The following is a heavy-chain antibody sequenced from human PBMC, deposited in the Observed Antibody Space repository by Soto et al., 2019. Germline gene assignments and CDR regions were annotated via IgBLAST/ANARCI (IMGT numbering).Heavy chain of an antibody. V-gene: IGHV4-34*01. D-gene: IGHD3-10*01. CDR2: INHSGST. J-gene: IGHJ4*02. Sequence: QVQLQQWGAGLLKPSGTLSLTCAVYGGSFSGYYWSWIRQPPGKGLEWIGEINHSGSTNYNPSLKSRVTISVDTSKNQFSLKLSSVTAADTAVYYCARFGGEVRGVMAYWGQGTLVTVSS. CDR3: ARFGGEVRGVMAY. CDR1: GGSFSGYY.